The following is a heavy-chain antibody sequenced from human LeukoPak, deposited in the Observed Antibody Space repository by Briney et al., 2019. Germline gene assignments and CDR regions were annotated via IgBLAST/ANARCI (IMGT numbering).Heavy chain of an antibody. CDR1: GGSFSGYY. CDR3: AREGSRFLLYNWFDP. D-gene: IGHD3-16*01. CDR2: INHSGST. Sequence: PSETLSLTCAVYGGSFSGYYWSWIRQPPGKGLEWIGEINHSGSTKYNPSLKNQVTISVDTSKNQFSLKLSSVTAADTAVYYCAREGSRFLLYNWFDPWGQGTLVTVSS. J-gene: IGHJ5*02. V-gene: IGHV4-34*01.